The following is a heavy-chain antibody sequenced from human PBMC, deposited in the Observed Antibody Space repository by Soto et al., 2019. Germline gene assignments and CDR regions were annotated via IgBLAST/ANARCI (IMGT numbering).Heavy chain of an antibody. CDR1: GFTFSSYA. CDR2: IWFDGSNK. CDR3: ARDLVTMVPDY. J-gene: IGHJ4*02. Sequence: PGGSLRLSCAASGFTFSSYAMHWVRQAPGKGLEWVAVIWFDGSNKYYADTVKGRFTISRDDSKNTLYLQMNSLRVEDSAVYYCARDLVTMVPDYWGQGTLVTVSS. V-gene: IGHV3-33*01. D-gene: IGHD3-10*01.